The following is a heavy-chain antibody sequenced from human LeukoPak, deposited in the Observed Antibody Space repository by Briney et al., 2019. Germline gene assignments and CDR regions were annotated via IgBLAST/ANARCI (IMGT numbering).Heavy chain of an antibody. V-gene: IGHV4-61*02. CDR3: ARGSRGMDV. CDR2: IYTSGST. CDR1: GGSISSGSYY. Sequence: SQTLSLTCTVSGGSISSGSYYWSWIRQPAGKGLEWIGRIYTSGSTNYNPPLKSRVTISVDTSKNQFSLKLSSVTAADTAVYYCARGSRGMDVWGQGTTVTVSS. J-gene: IGHJ6*02. D-gene: IGHD6-13*01.